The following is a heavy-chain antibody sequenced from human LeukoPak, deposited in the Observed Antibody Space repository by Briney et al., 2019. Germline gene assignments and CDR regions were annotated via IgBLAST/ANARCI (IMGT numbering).Heavy chain of an antibody. CDR1: GFTFSRHW. D-gene: IGHD3-9*01. CDR3: ARDSSKARYFPTGENWFDP. V-gene: IGHV3-7*03. CDR2: IKQDGSEK. J-gene: IGHJ5*02. Sequence: PGGSLRLSCAASGFTFSRHWMSWVRQAPGKGLEWVANIKQDGSEKYYVDSVKGRFTISRDDAKNSLYLQMNSLRAEDTATYYCARDSSKARYFPTGENWFDPWGQGTLVTVSS.